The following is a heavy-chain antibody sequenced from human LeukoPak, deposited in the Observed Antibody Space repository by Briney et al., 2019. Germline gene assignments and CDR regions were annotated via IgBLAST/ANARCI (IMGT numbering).Heavy chain of an antibody. J-gene: IGHJ6*02. CDR3: ARAPYDILTGYYSRRYYGMDV. CDR2: INNSGST. V-gene: IGHV4-34*01. Sequence: TSETLSLTCAVYGGSFSGYYWSWIRQPPGKGLEWIGEINNSGSTNYNPSLKSRVTISVDTSKNQFSLLLSSVTAADTAVYYCARAPYDILTGYYSRRYYGMDVWGQGTTVTVS. CDR1: GGSFSGYY. D-gene: IGHD3-9*01.